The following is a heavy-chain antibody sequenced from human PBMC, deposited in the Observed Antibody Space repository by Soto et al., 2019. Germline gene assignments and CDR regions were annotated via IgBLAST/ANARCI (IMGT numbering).Heavy chain of an antibody. V-gene: IGHV3-30*03. Sequence: QVQLVESGGGVVQPGRSLRLSCAASGFTFSNYGMHWVRQAPGKGLAWVALISYDGRNKYYADSVKGRCTISRDNSKNTLYLQMNSLRTEDTAVYYCARYPGDASSWSPFDYWGQGTRVTVSS. CDR3: ARYPGDASSWSPFDY. D-gene: IGHD6-13*01. CDR1: GFTFSNYG. CDR2: ISYDGRNK. J-gene: IGHJ4*02.